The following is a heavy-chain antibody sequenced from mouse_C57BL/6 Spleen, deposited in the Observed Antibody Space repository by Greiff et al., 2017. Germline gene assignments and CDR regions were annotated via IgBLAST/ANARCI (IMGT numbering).Heavy chain of an antibody. J-gene: IGHJ1*03. D-gene: IGHD2-4*01. CDR2: IYPSDSET. Sequence: QVQLQQPGAELVRPGSSVQLSCKASGYTFTSYWMDWVKQRPGQGLEWIGNIYPSDSETHYNQKFKDKATLTVDKSTSAAYMQLSSLTSEYSAVDYCARRRDDYRWYFDVGGTGTTVTVSA. CDR1: GYTFTSYW. V-gene: IGHV1-61*01. CDR3: ARRRDDYRWYFDV.